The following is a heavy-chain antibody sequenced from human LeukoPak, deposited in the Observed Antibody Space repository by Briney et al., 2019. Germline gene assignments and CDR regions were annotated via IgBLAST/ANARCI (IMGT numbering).Heavy chain of an antibody. CDR1: GFTFSCYA. V-gene: IGHV3-23*01. CDR3: ANGGIAVAGLTEGNFDY. J-gene: IGHJ4*02. D-gene: IGHD6-19*01. Sequence: GGSLRLSCAASGFTFSCYAMSWVRQAPGKGLEWVSAISGSGGSTYYADSVKGRFTISRDNSKNTLYLQMNSLRAEDTAVYYCANGGIAVAGLTEGNFDYWGRGTLVTVSS. CDR2: ISGSGGST.